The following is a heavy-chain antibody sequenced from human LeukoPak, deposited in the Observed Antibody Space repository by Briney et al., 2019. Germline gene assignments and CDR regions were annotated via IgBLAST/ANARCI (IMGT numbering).Heavy chain of an antibody. V-gene: IGHV4-4*07. J-gene: IGHJ5*02. Sequence: PSETLSLTCTVSGVSISSYYWSWIRQPAGKGLEWIGRIYTSGSTNYNPSLKSRVTMSVDTSKNQFSLKLSPVTAADTAVYYCAREPASGWFDPWGQGTLVTVSS. CDR3: AREPASGWFDP. CDR2: IYTSGST. D-gene: IGHD7-27*01. CDR1: GVSISSYY.